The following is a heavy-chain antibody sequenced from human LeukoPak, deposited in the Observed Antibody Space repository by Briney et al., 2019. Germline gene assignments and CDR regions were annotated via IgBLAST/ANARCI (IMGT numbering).Heavy chain of an antibody. J-gene: IGHJ4*02. D-gene: IGHD1-26*01. V-gene: IGHV4-34*01. CDR2: INHSGST. CDR3: ARGRVGSPYDY. CDR1: GGSFSGYY. Sequence: PSETLSLTCAVYGGSFSGYYWSWIRQPPGKGLEWIGEINHSGSTNYNPSLKSRVTISVDTSKNQFSLKVRSVTAADTAVYYCARGRVGSPYDYWGQGTLVTVSS.